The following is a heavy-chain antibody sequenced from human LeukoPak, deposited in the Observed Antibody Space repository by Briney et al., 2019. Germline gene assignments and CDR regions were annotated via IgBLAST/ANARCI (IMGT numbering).Heavy chain of an antibody. Sequence: PGGSLRLSCAASGFTFSDYAMHWVRQAPGKGLEWVALTWLDGSNNHYADSVKGRLSISRDNSKNTLYLQMNSLRAEDTAVYYCARDSVMTTMTADPDYWGQGTLVTVSS. CDR2: TWLDGSNN. J-gene: IGHJ4*02. CDR3: ARDSVMTTMTADPDY. D-gene: IGHD4-17*01. V-gene: IGHV3-33*01. CDR1: GFTFSDYA.